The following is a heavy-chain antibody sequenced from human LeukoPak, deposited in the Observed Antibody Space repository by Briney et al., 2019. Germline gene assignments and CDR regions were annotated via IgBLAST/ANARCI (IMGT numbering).Heavy chain of an antibody. V-gene: IGHV3-23*01. J-gene: IGHJ6*02. CDR2: ISGSGGST. Sequence: GGSLRLSCAASGFTFSSYSMNWVRQAPGKGLEWVSSISGSGGSTYYADSVKGRFTISRDNSKNTLYLQMNSLRAEDTAVYYCARAKFGESYYYYGMDVWGQGTTVTVSS. D-gene: IGHD3-10*02. CDR3: ARAKFGESYYYYGMDV. CDR1: GFTFSSYS.